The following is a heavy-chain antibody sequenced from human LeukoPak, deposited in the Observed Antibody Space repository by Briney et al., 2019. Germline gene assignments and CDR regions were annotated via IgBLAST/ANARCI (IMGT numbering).Heavy chain of an antibody. V-gene: IGHV4-38-2*01. CDR3: AREGIAAPGTVH. Sequence: PSETLSLTCAVSGYSISSGYYWGWIRQPPGKGLEWIGSICHSGSTYYNPSLKSRVTISVDTSKNQFSLKLSSVTAADTAVYYCAREGIAAPGTVHWGQGTLVTVSS. J-gene: IGHJ4*02. D-gene: IGHD6-13*01. CDR1: GYSISSGYY. CDR2: ICHSGST.